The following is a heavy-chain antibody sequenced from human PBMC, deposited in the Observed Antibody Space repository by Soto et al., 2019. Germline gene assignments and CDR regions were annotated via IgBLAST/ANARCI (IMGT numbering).Heavy chain of an antibody. CDR2: IKSKTDGGTT. D-gene: IGHD3-10*01. CDR3: ITVSAGSFPYYYYYMDV. Sequence: NPGGSLRLSCAASGFTFSNAWMSWVRQAPGKGLEWVGRIKSKTDGGTTDYAAPVKGRFTISRDDSKNTLYLQMNSLKTEDTAVYYCITVSAGSFPYYYYYMDVWGKGTTVTVSS. J-gene: IGHJ6*03. V-gene: IGHV3-15*01. CDR1: GFTFSNAW.